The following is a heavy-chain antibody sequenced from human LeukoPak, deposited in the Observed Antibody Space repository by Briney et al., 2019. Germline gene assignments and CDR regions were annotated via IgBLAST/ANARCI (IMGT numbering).Heavy chain of an antibody. CDR3: AKGSSTSCYKNWFDP. D-gene: IGHD2-2*02. V-gene: IGHV3-23*01. CDR1: GFTFSSYA. J-gene: IGHJ5*02. Sequence: GGSLRLSCAASGFTFSSYAMSWVRQAPGKGLEWVSAISGSGGSTYYADSVKGRFTISRDNSKNTLYLQMNSPRAEDTAVYYCAKGSSTSCYKNWFDPWGQGTLVTVSS. CDR2: ISGSGGST.